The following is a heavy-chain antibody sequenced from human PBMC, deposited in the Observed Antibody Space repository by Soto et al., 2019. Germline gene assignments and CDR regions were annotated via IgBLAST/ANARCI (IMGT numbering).Heavy chain of an antibody. V-gene: IGHV4-59*01. Sequence: PSETLSLPCTVSGGSISSYYRSWIRQPPGKGLEWIGYIYYSGSTNYNPSLKSRVTISVDTSKNQFSLKLSSVTAADTAVYYCARALGYSYGCRAYYYYGMDVWGQGTTVTVSS. CDR1: GGSISSYY. D-gene: IGHD5-18*01. CDR2: IYYSGST. J-gene: IGHJ6*02. CDR3: ARALGYSYGCRAYYYYGMDV.